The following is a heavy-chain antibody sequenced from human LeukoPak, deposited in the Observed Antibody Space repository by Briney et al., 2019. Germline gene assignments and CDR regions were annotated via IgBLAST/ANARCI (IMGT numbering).Heavy chain of an antibody. CDR3: ATASSGYEQQFDY. V-gene: IGHV3-74*01. J-gene: IGHJ4*02. CDR1: GFTFSRYY. CDR2: INSDGSST. Sequence: PGGSLRLSCAASGFTFSRYYMHWVRQAPGKGLVWVSRINSDGSSTTYADSVKGRFTISRDNAKNTLYLQMDSLKVEDTAVHYCATASSGYEQQFDYWGQGTLVTVSS. D-gene: IGHD5-12*01.